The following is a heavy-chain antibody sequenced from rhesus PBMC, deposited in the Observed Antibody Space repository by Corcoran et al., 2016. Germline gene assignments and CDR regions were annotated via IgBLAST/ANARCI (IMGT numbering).Heavy chain of an antibody. CDR2: ITSTGST. V-gene: IGHV4-122*02. D-gene: IGHD6-37*01. CDR1: GGSISSGYYY. J-gene: IGHJ4*01. Sequence: QVQLQESGPGLVKPSETLSLTCAVSGGSISSGYYYCSWIRQTPGKGLEWIGYITSTGSTSYNPSLQSRVTISRDTTKNQFSRKLRSVTAADTAVYYCAREVERWGGHFDYWGQGVLVTVSS. CDR3: AREVERWGGHFDY.